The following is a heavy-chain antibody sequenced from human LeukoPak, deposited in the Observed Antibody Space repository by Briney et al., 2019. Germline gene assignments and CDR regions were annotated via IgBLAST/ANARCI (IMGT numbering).Heavy chain of an antibody. CDR3: ARGRDGYPAPEFDY. D-gene: IGHD5-24*01. Sequence: SETLSLTCTVSGGSISSYYWSWIRQPPGKGLEWIGYIYYSGSTNYNPSLKSRVTISVDTSKNQSSLKLSSVTAADTAVYYCARGRDGYPAPEFDYWGQGTLVTASS. CDR2: IYYSGST. V-gene: IGHV4-59*01. CDR1: GGSISSYY. J-gene: IGHJ4*02.